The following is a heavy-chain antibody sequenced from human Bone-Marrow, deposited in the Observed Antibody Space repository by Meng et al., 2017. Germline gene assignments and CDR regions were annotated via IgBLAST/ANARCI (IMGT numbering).Heavy chain of an antibody. J-gene: IGHJ1*01. CDR3: ASSAAGTVQYFQH. D-gene: IGHD6-13*01. Sequence: QVQLVQSGAEVKKPGASVQVSRKASGYTFASYGISWVRQAPGQGLEWMGWISAYNGNTNYAQKLQGRVTITTDTSTSTAYMELRSLRSDDTAVYYCASSAAGTVQYFQHWGQGTLVTVSS. V-gene: IGHV1-18*01. CDR2: ISAYNGNT. CDR1: GYTFASYG.